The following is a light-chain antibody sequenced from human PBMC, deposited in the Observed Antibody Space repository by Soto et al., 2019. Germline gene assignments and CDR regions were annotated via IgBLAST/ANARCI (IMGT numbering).Light chain of an antibody. CDR1: QSISSW. V-gene: IGKV1-5*01. CDR3: QHYNSYSEA. J-gene: IGKJ1*01. CDR2: DVS. Sequence: DIQMTQSPSTLSASVGDRVTLTCRASQSISSWLAWYQQKPGKAPKVLIYDVSTLGSGVPSRFSGSGSGTEFTLTISSLQPDDFATYYCQHYNSYSEAFGQGTKVDI.